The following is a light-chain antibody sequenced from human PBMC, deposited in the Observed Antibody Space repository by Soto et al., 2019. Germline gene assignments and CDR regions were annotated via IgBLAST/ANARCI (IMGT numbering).Light chain of an antibody. CDR1: QSISSW. CDR2: KAS. Sequence: DIQMTQSPSTLSASVGDRVTVTCRASQSISSWLAWYQQKPGKAPKLLIYKASTLQGGVPSRFSGSGSGTEFTLTIRCLQPDDFATYYCQQYSIYPRTFGQGTKVEI. CDR3: QQYSIYPRT. V-gene: IGKV1-5*03. J-gene: IGKJ1*01.